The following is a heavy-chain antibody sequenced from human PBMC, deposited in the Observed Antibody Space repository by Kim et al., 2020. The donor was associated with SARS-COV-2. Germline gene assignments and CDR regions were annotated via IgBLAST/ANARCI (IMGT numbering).Heavy chain of an antibody. D-gene: IGHD2-21*01. V-gene: IGHV3-7*01. CDR1: GFTFNTHW. CDR3: ARSIGYFFDAEGC. CDR2: INEDGSEK. J-gene: IGHJ4*02. Sequence: GGSLRLSCAASGFTFNTHWMSWVRQAPGKGLEWVANINEDGSEKFYVDSVKGRFSIFRDNAKSSLHLQMNSLRAEDTAVYYCARSIGYFFDAEGCWGQGTLVTVSS.